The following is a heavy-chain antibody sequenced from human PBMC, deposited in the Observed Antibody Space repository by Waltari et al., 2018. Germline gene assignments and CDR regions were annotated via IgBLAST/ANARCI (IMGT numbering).Heavy chain of an antibody. V-gene: IGHV3-7*01. D-gene: IGHD1-1*01. CDR1: GFTFRRFW. CDR2: IGPDGSDK. Sequence: EAHLVQSGGGLVHPWGSLTLSWAPAGFTFRRFWMTWIHQDPGQGLQWVAHIGPDGSDKYYVDSVKGRFTISRDNAENSLLLQMSSLRVEDTALYYCVGWNDPINSWGQGTLVAVSS. CDR3: VGWNDPINS. J-gene: IGHJ4*02.